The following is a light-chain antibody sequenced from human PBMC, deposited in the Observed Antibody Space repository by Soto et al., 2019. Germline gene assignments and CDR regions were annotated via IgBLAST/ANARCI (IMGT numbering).Light chain of an antibody. V-gene: IGKV1-39*01. CDR3: QQSYSTPRYT. CDR1: QSISTS. J-gene: IGKJ2*01. CDR2: DAS. Sequence: DIQMTQSPSSLSASVGDRVTITCRASQSISTSLNWYQQKPGKAPKFLIYDASRLQSGVPSRFSGSGSGTDFTLTISSLQPEDFATYYCQQSYSTPRYTFGQGTKLVIK.